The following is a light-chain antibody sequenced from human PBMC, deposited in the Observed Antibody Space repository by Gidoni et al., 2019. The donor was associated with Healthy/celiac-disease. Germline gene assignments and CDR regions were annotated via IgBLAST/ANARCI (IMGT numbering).Light chain of an antibody. CDR2: GAS. V-gene: IGKV3-15*01. CDR3: QQYNNWPPDT. Sequence: EIVMTQSPATLSVSPGERATLSCRASQSVSSNLDWYQQKPGQAPRLLIYGASTRATGIPARFSGSGSGTEFTLTISSLQSEDFAVYYCQQYNNWPPDTFGQGTKLEIK. CDR1: QSVSSN. J-gene: IGKJ2*01.